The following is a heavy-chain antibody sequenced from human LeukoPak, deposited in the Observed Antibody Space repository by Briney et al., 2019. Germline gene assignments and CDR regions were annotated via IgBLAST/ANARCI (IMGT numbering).Heavy chain of an antibody. Sequence: SETLSLTCTVSGGSISSGGYYWSWIRQHPGKGLEWIGYIYYSGSTYYNPSLKSRVTISVDTSKNQFSLKLSSVTAADTAVYYCARSYGSGSHYNPNWFDPWGQGTLVTVSS. CDR3: ARSYGSGSHYNPNWFDP. J-gene: IGHJ5*02. CDR1: GGSISSGGYY. D-gene: IGHD3-10*01. CDR2: IYYSGST. V-gene: IGHV4-31*03.